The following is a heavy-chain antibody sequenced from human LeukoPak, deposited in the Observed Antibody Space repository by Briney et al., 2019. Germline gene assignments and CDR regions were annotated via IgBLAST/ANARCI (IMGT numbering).Heavy chain of an antibody. CDR1: GYTFTSYD. CDR2: MNPNSGNT. Sequence: ASVKVSCKASGYTFTSYDINWVRQATGQGLEWMGWMNPNSGNTGYAQKFQGRVTMTRNTSISTAYMELSSLRSEDTAVYYCARGRTYSRDLDYWGQGTLVTVSS. CDR3: ARGRTYSRDLDY. D-gene: IGHD6-13*01. J-gene: IGHJ4*02. V-gene: IGHV1-8*01.